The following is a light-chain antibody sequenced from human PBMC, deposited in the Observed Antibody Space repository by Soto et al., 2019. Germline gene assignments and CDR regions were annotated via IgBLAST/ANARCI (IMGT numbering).Light chain of an antibody. Sequence: EIVLTQSPGTLSLSPGERATLSCRASETVDSNSLAWYQQKPGQAPRLLIYAASRRATGIPDRFIGSGSGTAFSHIINRLEPEDFAVYYCQQYGGSPSFTFGPGTRVDVK. CDR2: AAS. V-gene: IGKV3-20*01. J-gene: IGKJ3*01. CDR1: ETVDSNS. CDR3: QQYGGSPSFT.